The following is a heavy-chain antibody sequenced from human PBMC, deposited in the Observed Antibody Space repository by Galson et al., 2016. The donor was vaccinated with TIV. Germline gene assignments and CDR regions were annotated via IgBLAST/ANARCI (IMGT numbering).Heavy chain of an antibody. CDR3: AREKMTTTSFGSGFDP. V-gene: IGHV3-33*01. Sequence: SLRLSCAASGFSLSDYGMHWVRQAPGKGLEWVAVLWHDGKKKYYADSVNGRFTISRDNARNTLHLQMNGLRAEDSAVYYCAREKMTTTSFGSGFDPWGQGTLVTVSS. CDR2: LWHDGKKK. J-gene: IGHJ5*02. CDR1: GFSLSDYG. D-gene: IGHD1-26*01.